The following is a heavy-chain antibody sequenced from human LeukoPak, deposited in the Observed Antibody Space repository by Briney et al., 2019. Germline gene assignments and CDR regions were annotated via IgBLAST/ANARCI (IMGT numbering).Heavy chain of an antibody. D-gene: IGHD2-8*01. CDR2: IYTSGST. V-gene: IGHV4-4*09. CDR1: GGSISSYY. Sequence: SETLSLTCTVSGGSISSYYWSWIRQPPGKGLEGIGYIYTSGSTNYNPSLKSRVTISVDTSKNQFSLKLSSVTAADTAVYYCARGVDPYYYYYYMDVWGKGTTVTVSS. J-gene: IGHJ6*03. CDR3: ARGVDPYYYYYYMDV.